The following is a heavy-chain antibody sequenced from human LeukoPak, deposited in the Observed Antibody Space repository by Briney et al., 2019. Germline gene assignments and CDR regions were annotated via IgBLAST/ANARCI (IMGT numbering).Heavy chain of an antibody. CDR3: ARRWDCGGDCLDY. CDR2: IYYSGST. Sequence: TSETLSLTCTVSGGSISSSSYYWGWIRQPPGKGLEWIGSIYYSGSTYYNPSLKSRVTISVDTSKNQFSLKLSSVTAADTAVYYCARRWDCGGDCLDYWGQGTLVTVSS. V-gene: IGHV4-39*01. CDR1: GGSISSSSYY. D-gene: IGHD2-21*01. J-gene: IGHJ4*02.